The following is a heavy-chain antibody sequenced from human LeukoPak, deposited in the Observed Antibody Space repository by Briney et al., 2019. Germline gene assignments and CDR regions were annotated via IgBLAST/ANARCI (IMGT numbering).Heavy chain of an antibody. D-gene: IGHD6-19*01. CDR1: GGSISSYY. Sequence: SETLSLTCTVPGGSISSYYWSWIRQPPGKGLECIGYIYASGSTNYNPSSVNRVTLSVDTSKNQFSLKLSSVTAADTAVYYCARQGYSSGWYYFDYWGQGTLVTVSS. J-gene: IGHJ4*02. V-gene: IGHV4-59*08. CDR3: ARQGYSSGWYYFDY. CDR2: IYASGST.